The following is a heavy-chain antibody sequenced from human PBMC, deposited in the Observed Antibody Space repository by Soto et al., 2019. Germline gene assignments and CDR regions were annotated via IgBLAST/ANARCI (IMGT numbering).Heavy chain of an antibody. Sequence: SVKVSCKASGGTFSSYAISWVRQAPGQGLEWMGGIIPIFGTANYAQKFQGRVTITADESTSTAYMELSSLRSEDTAVYYCARGRRYYDSSGYDNWFDPWGQGTLVTVSS. CDR3: ARGRRYYDSSGYDNWFDP. J-gene: IGHJ5*02. CDR1: GGTFSSYA. D-gene: IGHD3-22*01. CDR2: IIPIFGTA. V-gene: IGHV1-69*13.